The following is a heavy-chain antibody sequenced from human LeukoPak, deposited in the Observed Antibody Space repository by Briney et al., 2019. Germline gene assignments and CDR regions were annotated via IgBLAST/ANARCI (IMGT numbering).Heavy chain of an antibody. V-gene: IGHV4-4*07. D-gene: IGHD6-13*01. J-gene: IGHJ4*02. CDR1: CGSISSYY. CDR3: AGSNTWPFDY. CDR2: IYTSGST. Sequence: PSETLSLTCTVSCGSISSYYWSWIRQPAGKGLEWIGRIYTSGSTNYNPSLKSRVTMSVDTSKKQFSLKLSSVTAADTAVYCCAGSNTWPFDYWGQGTLATVSS.